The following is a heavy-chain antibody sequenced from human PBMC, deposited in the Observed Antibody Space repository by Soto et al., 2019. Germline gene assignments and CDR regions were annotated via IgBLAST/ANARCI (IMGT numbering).Heavy chain of an antibody. J-gene: IGHJ4*02. Sequence: GGSLRLSCAASGFTFSSYGMHWVRQAPGKGLEWVAVIWYDGSKKYYADSVKGRFTISRDNSKNMLYLQMNSLRAEDTAVYYCARDAAAAGTKTPDDRGLGTSVTVSS. D-gene: IGHD6-13*01. CDR1: GFTFSSYG. CDR2: IWYDGSKK. V-gene: IGHV3-33*01. CDR3: ARDAAAAGTKTPDD.